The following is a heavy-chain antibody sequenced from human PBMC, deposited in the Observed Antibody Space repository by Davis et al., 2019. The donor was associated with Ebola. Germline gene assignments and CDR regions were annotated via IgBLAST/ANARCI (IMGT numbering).Heavy chain of an antibody. CDR1: GGSISNGDYS. CDR3: ARYDSDWGYYFDY. CDR2: INHSGST. D-gene: IGHD6-19*01. Sequence: SETLSLTCTVSGGSISNGDYSWSWIRQPPGKGLEWIGEINHSGSTNYNPSLKSRVTISVDTSKNQFSLNLSSMTAADTAVYYCARYDSDWGYYFDYWGQGTLVTVSS. V-gene: IGHV4-30-4*01. J-gene: IGHJ4*02.